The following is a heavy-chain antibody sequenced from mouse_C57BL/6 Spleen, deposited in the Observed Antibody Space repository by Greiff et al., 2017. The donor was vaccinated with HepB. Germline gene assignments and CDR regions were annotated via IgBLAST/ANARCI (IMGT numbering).Heavy chain of an antibody. J-gene: IGHJ2*01. D-gene: IGHD2-14*01. Sequence: EVKLMESEGGLVQPGSSMKLSCTASGFTFSDYYMAWVRQVPEKGLEWVANINYDGSSTYYLDSLKSRFIISRDNAKNILYLQMSSLKSEDTATYYCAREGEGTLDYWGQGTTLTVSS. V-gene: IGHV5-16*01. CDR1: GFTFSDYY. CDR3: AREGEGTLDY. CDR2: INYDGSST.